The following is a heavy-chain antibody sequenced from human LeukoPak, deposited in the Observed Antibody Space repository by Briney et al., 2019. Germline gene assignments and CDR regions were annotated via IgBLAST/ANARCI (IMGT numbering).Heavy chain of an antibody. J-gene: IGHJ4*02. CDR2: ISYDGSNK. CDR1: GFTFSSHG. V-gene: IGHV3-30*03. Sequence: GGSLRLSCAASGFTFSSHGMHWVRQAPGKGLEWVTFISYDGSNKYYADSVKGRFTISRDNSKNTLFLRMNSLRVEDTAVYYCARQHTAATAFDYWGQGTLVTVSS. CDR3: ARQHTAATAFDY. D-gene: IGHD6-13*01.